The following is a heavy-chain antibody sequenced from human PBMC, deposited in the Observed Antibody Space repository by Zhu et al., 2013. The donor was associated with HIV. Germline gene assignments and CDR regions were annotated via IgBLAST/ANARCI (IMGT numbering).Heavy chain of an antibody. CDR2: IIPIFGTA. CDR3: ARVSRSYYDSSGLDNAFDI. CDR1: GGTFSSYA. V-gene: IGHV1-69*12. D-gene: IGHD3-22*01. Sequence: QVQLVQSGAEVKKPGSSVKVSCKASGGTFSSYAISWVRQAPGQGLEWMGGIIPIFGTANYAQKFQGRVTITADESTSTAYMELSSLRSEDTAVYYCARVSRSYYDSSGLDNAFDIWAKGQWSPSLQ. J-gene: IGHJ3*02.